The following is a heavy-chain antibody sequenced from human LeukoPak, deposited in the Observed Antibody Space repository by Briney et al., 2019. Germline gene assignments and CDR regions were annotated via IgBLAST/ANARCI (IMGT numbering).Heavy chain of an antibody. J-gene: IGHJ4*02. D-gene: IGHD2-2*01. CDR2: INHSGST. CDR1: GGSFSGCY. CDR3: ASRLTNFDY. V-gene: IGHV4-34*01. Sequence: PSETLSLTCAVYGGSFSGCYWSWIRQPPGKGLEWIGEINHSGSTNYNPSLKSRVTISVDTSKNQFSLKLSSVTAADTAVYYCASRLTNFDYWGQGTLVTVSS.